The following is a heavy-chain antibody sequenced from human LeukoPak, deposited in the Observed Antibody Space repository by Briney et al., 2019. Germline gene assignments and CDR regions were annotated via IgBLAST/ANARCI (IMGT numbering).Heavy chain of an antibody. CDR3: ARRAIAAAGLNWFDP. Sequence: ASVKVSCKASGYTFTSYGISWVRQAPGQGLEWMRWISAYNGNTNYAQKLQGRVTMTTDTSTSAAYMELRSLSSDDTAVYYCARRAIAAAGLNWFDPWGQGTLVTVSS. J-gene: IGHJ5*02. CDR2: ISAYNGNT. V-gene: IGHV1-18*01. D-gene: IGHD6-13*01. CDR1: GYTFTSYG.